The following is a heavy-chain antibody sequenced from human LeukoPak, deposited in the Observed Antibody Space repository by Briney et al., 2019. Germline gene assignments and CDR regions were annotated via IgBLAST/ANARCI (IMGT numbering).Heavy chain of an antibody. D-gene: IGHD3-22*01. CDR1: GYTFTSYY. Sequence: ASVKVSCKASGYTFTSYYMNWVRQAPGQGLEWKGIINPSVGSTSYAQKFQDRVTMTRDTSTSTVYMELSSLRSEDTAVYYCAREIVEPRYFDYWGQGTLVTVSS. J-gene: IGHJ4*02. CDR3: AREIVEPRYFDY. CDR2: INPSVGST. V-gene: IGHV1-46*01.